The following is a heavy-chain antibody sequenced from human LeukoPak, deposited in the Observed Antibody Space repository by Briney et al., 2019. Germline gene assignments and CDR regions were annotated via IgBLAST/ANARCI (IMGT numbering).Heavy chain of an antibody. J-gene: IGHJ4*02. CDR3: ATVTHSGSYEFDY. CDR2: IIPIFGTA. V-gene: IGHV1-69*05. D-gene: IGHD1-26*01. CDR1: GGTFSSYA. Sequence: ASVKVSCKASGGTFSSYAISWVRQAPGQGLEWMGGIIPIFGTANYAQKFQGRVTITTDESTSTAYMELSSLRSEDTAVYYCATVTHSGSYEFDYWGQGTLVTVSS.